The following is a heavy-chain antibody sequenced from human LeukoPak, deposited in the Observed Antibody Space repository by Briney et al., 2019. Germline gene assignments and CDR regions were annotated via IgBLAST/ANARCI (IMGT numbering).Heavy chain of an antibody. Sequence: ASVKVSCKASGYTFTRYYIHWVRQSPGQGLEWMGMINPSGGTTSYAQKFQGRVTMTRDTSTSTVYMELSSLRSDDTAVYYCAREKWLRDSSGWYGFDPWGQGTLVTVSS. V-gene: IGHV1-46*01. CDR1: GYTFTRYY. CDR3: AREKWLRDSSGWYGFDP. CDR2: INPSGGTT. D-gene: IGHD6-19*01. J-gene: IGHJ5*02.